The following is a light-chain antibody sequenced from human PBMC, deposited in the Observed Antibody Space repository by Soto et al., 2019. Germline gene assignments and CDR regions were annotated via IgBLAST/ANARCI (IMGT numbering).Light chain of an antibody. CDR2: GAS. Sequence: EIVLTQSPGTLSLFPGERATLSCRASQSLITRYLAWYQQKPGQAPRLLIYGASIRSTGSPDRFSGSGSGTDFTLTISRLEPEDFAVYSCQQYGTSPTFGQGTRLESK. CDR1: QSLITRY. J-gene: IGKJ5*01. V-gene: IGKV3-20*01. CDR3: QQYGTSPT.